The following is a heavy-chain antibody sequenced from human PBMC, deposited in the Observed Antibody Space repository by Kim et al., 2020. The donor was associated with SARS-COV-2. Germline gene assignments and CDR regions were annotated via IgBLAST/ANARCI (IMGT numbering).Heavy chain of an antibody. CDR3: ASRHSYGSIDY. D-gene: IGHD5-18*01. V-gene: IGHV4-4*02. Sequence: SETLSLTCAVSGGSISSSNWWSWVRQPPGKGLEWIGEIYHSGSTNYNPSPKSRVTISVDMSKNQFSLKLSFVTAADAAVYYCASRHSYGSIDYWRQGTLV. CDR1: GGSISSSNW. CDR2: IYHSGST. J-gene: IGHJ4*02.